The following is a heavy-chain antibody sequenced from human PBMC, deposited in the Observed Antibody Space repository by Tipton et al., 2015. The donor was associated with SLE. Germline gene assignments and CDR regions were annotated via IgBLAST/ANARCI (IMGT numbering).Heavy chain of an antibody. V-gene: IGHV5-10-1*01. D-gene: IGHD6-13*01. J-gene: IGHJ4*02. Sequence: HVTISADKSISTAYLQWSSLKASDTAMYYCARDLGSSGSFDYWGQGTLVTVSS. CDR3: ARDLGSSGSFDY.